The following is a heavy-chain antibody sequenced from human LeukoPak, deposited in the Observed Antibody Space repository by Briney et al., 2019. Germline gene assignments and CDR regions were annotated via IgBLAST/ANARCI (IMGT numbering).Heavy chain of an antibody. CDR3: ARDPGPAAPFDY. D-gene: IGHD6-25*01. J-gene: IGHJ4*02. CDR1: GFTFSSYS. CDR2: ISSSSSYI. Sequence: GGSLRLSCAASGFTFSSYSMNWVRQAPGKGMEWVSSISSSSSYIYYADSVKGRFTISRDNAKNSLYLQMNSLRAEDTAVYYCARDPGPAAPFDYWGQGTLVTVSS. V-gene: IGHV3-21*01.